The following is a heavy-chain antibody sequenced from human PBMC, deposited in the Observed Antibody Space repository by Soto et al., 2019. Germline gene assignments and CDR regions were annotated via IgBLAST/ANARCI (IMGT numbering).Heavy chain of an antibody. CDR3: ARGVAILTGHRGYYYYNMDV. D-gene: IGHD3-9*01. J-gene: IGHJ6*03. V-gene: IGHV1-46*03. Sequence: GASVKVSCKASGYTFTTYYIQWVRQAPGQGLEWMGIINPSDGSTSYAQKFQGRVTMPRDTSTSTVYMELSSLRSEDTAVYYCARGVAILTGHRGYYYYNMDVWGKGTTVTVSS. CDR2: INPSDGST. CDR1: GYTFTTYY.